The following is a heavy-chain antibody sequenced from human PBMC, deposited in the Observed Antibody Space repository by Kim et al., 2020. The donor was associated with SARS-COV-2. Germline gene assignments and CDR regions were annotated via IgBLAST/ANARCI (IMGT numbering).Heavy chain of an antibody. D-gene: IGHD6-13*01. J-gene: IGHJ4*02. CDR1: GGSVSSGSYY. CDR2: NYYSGST. CDR3: ARNNVQGAAGRSIDY. V-gene: IGHV4-61*01. Sequence: SETLSLTCTVSGGSVSSGSYYWSWIRQPPGKGLKWIGYNYYSGSTNYNPSLKSRVTISVDTSKNQFSLKLSSVTAADTAVYYCARNNVQGAAGRSIDYWGQGTLVTVSS.